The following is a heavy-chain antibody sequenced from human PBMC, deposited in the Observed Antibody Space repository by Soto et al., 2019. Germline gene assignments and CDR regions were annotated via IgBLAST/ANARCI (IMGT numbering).Heavy chain of an antibody. CDR3: SRDRFNNWFDP. CDR1: GGSISSGGYY. V-gene: IGHV4-31*03. CDR2: IYYSGST. Sequence: SETLSLTCTVSGGSISSGGYYWSWIRQHPGKGLEWIGYIYYSGSTYYNPSLKSRVTISVDTSKNQFSLKLRSVTAADTAVYYGSRDRFNNWFDPWGQGTLVTVSS. J-gene: IGHJ5*02.